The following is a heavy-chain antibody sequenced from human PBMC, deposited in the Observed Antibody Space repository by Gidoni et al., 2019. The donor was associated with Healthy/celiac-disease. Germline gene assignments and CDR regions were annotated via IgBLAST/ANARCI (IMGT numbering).Heavy chain of an antibody. D-gene: IGHD3-9*01. CDR1: GFTFSSYW. Sequence: EVQLVESGGGLVQPGGSLRLSCAASGFTFSSYWMSWVRQAPGKGLEWVANIKQDGSEKYYVDSVKGRFTISRDNAKNSLYLQMNSLRAEDTAVYYCARVPGYFDWLPSMNANWFDPWGQGTLVTVSS. V-gene: IGHV3-7*01. CDR2: IKQDGSEK. CDR3: ARVPGYFDWLPSMNANWFDP. J-gene: IGHJ5*02.